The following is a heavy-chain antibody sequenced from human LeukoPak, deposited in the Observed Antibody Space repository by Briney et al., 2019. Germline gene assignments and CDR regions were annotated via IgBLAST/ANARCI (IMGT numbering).Heavy chain of an antibody. CDR3: ARGYLTGYFDD. Sequence: PGGSLRLSCAASGFTVSSNYMSWVRQAPGKGLEWVSVIYSGGSTYYADSVKGRFTISRHNSKHTLYLQMNSLRAEDTAVYYCARGYLTGYFDDWGQGTLVTVSS. CDR1: GFTVSSNY. V-gene: IGHV3-66*01. CDR2: IYSGGST. J-gene: IGHJ4*02. D-gene: IGHD7-27*01.